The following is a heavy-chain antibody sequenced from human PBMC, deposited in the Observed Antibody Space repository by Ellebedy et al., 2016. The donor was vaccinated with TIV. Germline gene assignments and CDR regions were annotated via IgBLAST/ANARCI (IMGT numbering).Heavy chain of an antibody. CDR1: GFIFSNYA. D-gene: IGHD6-13*01. V-gene: IGHV3-23*01. CDR2: ISGTGGST. J-gene: IGHJ4*02. Sequence: GESLKISCAASGFIFSNYAMSWVRQAPGKGLEWVSSISGTGGSTWYADSVQGRFTISRDNSKNTLSLQMNSLRADDTAVYYCARLGYRSSWFDYWGQGALVTVSS. CDR3: ARLGYRSSWFDY.